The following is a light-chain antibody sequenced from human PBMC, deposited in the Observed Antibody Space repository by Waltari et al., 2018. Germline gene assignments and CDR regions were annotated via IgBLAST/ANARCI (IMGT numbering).Light chain of an antibody. CDR2: GNN. Sequence: QSVLTQPPSVSGTPGQRVTISCSGSTSNIGAGHDVHWYQPLPGTAPKLLIYGNNNRPSGVPDRFSGSKSGTSASRAITGLQADDEADYFCQSFDNMLSGGVVFGGGTKLAVL. CDR3: QSFDNMLSGGVV. J-gene: IGLJ2*01. CDR1: TSNIGAGHD. V-gene: IGLV1-40*01.